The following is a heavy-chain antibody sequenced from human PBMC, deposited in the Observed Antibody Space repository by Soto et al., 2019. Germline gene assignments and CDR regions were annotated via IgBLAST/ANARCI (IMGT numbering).Heavy chain of an antibody. CDR2: IYYSGST. D-gene: IGHD3-3*01. V-gene: IGHV4-30-4*01. CDR1: GGSISSGDYY. CDR3: ARYGNDFWSSYPTNWFDP. Sequence: QVQLQESGPGLVKPSQTLSLTCTVSGGSISSGDYYWSWIRQPPGKGLEWIGYIYYSGSTYYNPSLKSQVTISVDIYMIQCTLKLSSVTAADTAVYYCARYGNDFWSSYPTNWFDPWGQGTLVTVSS. J-gene: IGHJ5*02.